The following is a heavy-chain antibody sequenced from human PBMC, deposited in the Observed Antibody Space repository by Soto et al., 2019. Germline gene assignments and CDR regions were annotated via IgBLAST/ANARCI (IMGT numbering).Heavy chain of an antibody. CDR2: INHSGSS. V-gene: IGHV4-34*01. D-gene: IGHD3-10*01. CDR3: ARGEITLLGGMDV. CDR1: VGSCRGYY. J-gene: IGHJ6*02. Sequence: PSKTLSLTGTVPVGSCRGYYWGWVRQPPGKGLEWIGEINHSGSSNYHPSLKIRVTISVATSKNQFSLTVNSVTPADTAVYYCARGEITLLGGMDVWGQGTTVTVSS.